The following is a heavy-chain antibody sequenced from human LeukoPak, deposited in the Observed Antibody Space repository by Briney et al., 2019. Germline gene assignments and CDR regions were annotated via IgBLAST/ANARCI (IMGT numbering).Heavy chain of an antibody. CDR3: ARDGGSYFDY. CDR2: INPDSGGT. J-gene: IGHJ4*02. V-gene: IGHV1-2*02. D-gene: IGHD3-16*01. Sequence: ASVKVSCKASGYTFTGYYMHWERQAPGQGLEWMGWINPDSGGTNYAQKFQGRVTMTRDTSISSAYMELSRLRSDDTAVYYCARDGGSYFDYWGQGTLVTVSS. CDR1: GYTFTGYY.